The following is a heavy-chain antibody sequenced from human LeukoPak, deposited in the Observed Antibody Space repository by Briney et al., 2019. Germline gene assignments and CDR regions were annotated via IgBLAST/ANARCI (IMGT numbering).Heavy chain of an antibody. D-gene: IGHD2-2*01. CDR3: AKVASLCTSTSCVRGGFDY. CDR1: GFSVSGNY. J-gene: IGHJ4*02. Sequence: GGSLRLSCAASGFSVSGNYMSWVRQAPGKGLEWVSVIYSGGNTYYADSVKGRFTISRDNSKNTLYLQMNSLRAEDTAKYYCAKVASLCTSTSCVRGGFDYWGQGTLVTVSS. V-gene: IGHV3-53*01. CDR2: IYSGGNT.